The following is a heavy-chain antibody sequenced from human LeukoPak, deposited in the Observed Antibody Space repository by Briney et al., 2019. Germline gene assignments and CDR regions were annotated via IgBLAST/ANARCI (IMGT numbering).Heavy chain of an antibody. J-gene: IGHJ4*02. CDR3: ARIRYSGFSYYFDY. D-gene: IGHD6-13*01. CDR1: GFSLSNARMG. CDR2: IFSNDEK. V-gene: IGHV2-26*01. Sequence: SGPVLVKPTGTLTLTCTVSGFSLSNARMGVSWIRQPPGKALEWLAHIFSNDEKSYSTSLKSRLTISKDASKSQVVLTMTNMDPVDTATYYCARIRYSGFSYYFDYWGQGTLVTVSS.